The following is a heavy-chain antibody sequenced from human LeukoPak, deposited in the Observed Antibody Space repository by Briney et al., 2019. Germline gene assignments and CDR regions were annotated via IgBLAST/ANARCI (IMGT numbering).Heavy chain of an antibody. Sequence: ASVTVSCKASGYTFTSYGISWVRQAPGQGLEWMGWISAYNGNTNYAQKLQGRVTMTTGTSTSTAYMELRSLRSDDTAVYYCARASGYDFWSGYPPFDYWGQGTLVTVSS. D-gene: IGHD3-3*01. CDR3: ARASGYDFWSGYPPFDY. CDR2: ISAYNGNT. V-gene: IGHV1-18*01. J-gene: IGHJ4*02. CDR1: GYTFTSYG.